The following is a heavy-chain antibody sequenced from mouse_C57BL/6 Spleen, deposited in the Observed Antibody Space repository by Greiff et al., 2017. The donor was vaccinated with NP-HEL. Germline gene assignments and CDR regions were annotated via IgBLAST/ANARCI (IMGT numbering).Heavy chain of an antibody. CDR2: IDPETGGT. CDR1: GYTFTDYE. V-gene: IGHV1-15*01. J-gene: IGHJ4*01. D-gene: IGHD2-1*01. CDR3: TREGIYGNYPGDY. Sequence: QVQLQQSGAELVRPGASVTLSCKASGYTFTDYEMHWVKQTPVHGLEWIGAIDPETGGTAYNQKFKGKAILTADKSSSTAYMELRSLTSEDSAVYYCTREGIYGNYPGDYWGQGTSVTVSS.